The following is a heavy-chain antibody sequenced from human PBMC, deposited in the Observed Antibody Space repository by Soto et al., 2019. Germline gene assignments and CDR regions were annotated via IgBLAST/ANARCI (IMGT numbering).Heavy chain of an antibody. CDR2: TNGDGSST. D-gene: IGHD2-15*01. J-gene: IGHJ3*02. V-gene: IGHV3-74*01. CDR1: GFAFNRYW. Sequence: GGSLRLSCAASGFAFNRYWMHWVRQAPGKGLVWVSRTNGDGSSTTYADSVKGRFTISRDNAKNTLYLQMNSLRAEDTAVYYCACLYCSGGTCYYAFDIWGQGTMVTVSS. CDR3: ACLYCSGGTCYYAFDI.